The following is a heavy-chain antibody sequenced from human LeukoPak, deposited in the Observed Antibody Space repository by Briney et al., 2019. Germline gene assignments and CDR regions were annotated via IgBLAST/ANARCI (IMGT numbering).Heavy chain of an antibody. CDR2: IYTSGST. V-gene: IGHV4-4*07. CDR3: ARVTDLGYCSGGSCYDGWFDP. D-gene: IGHD2-15*01. J-gene: IGHJ5*02. CDR1: GGSISSYY. Sequence: PSETLSLTCTVSGGSISSYYWSWLRQPAGKGLEWIGRIYTSGSTNYNPSLKSRVTISVDRSKNQFSLKLSSVTAADTAVYYCARVTDLGYCSGGSCYDGWFDPWGQGTLVTVSS.